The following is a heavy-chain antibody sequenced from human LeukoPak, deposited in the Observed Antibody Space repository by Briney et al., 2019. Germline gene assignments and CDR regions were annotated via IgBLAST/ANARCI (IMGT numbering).Heavy chain of an antibody. J-gene: IGHJ3*02. V-gene: IGHV3-43*02. CDR1: GFTFDDYA. Sequence: GGSLRLSCAASGFTFDDYAMHWVRQAPGKGLEWVSLISGDGGTTYYTDSVKGRFIISRENSKNSLYLQMSSLRTEDTALYYCAKFSSWYSAFDIWGQGTMVTVSS. D-gene: IGHD6-13*01. CDR2: ISGDGGTT. CDR3: AKFSSWYSAFDI.